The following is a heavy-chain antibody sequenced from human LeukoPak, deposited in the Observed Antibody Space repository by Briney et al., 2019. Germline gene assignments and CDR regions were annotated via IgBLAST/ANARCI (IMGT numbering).Heavy chain of an antibody. CDR1: GFTFRNYA. CDR3: ARGTHGDHDY. CDR2: IGASGGDT. Sequence: GGSLRLFCAAPGFTFRNYAMSWVRQVPEKGLEWVSAIGASGGDTYYADSVKGRFTISRDNSKNTLYLQMNSLRAEDAAVYYCARGTHGDHDYWGQGTLVTVSS. D-gene: IGHD2-21*02. J-gene: IGHJ4*02. V-gene: IGHV3-23*01.